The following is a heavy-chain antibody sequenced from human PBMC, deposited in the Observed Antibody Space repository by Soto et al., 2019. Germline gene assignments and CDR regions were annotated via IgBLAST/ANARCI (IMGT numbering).Heavy chain of an antibody. CDR3: ARGSTVAAILFDY. D-gene: IGHD2-15*01. CDR2: IYYSGNT. Sequence: QVQLQESGPGLVKPSQTLSLTCAVSGDSISSVGYYWSWIRQHPGKGLEWIGYIYYSGNTYYNPSLKSRVIISVDTSKNQSSLKLSSVTAADTAVYYCARGSTVAAILFDYWGQGTLVTVSS. CDR1: GDSISSVGYY. V-gene: IGHV4-31*11. J-gene: IGHJ4*02.